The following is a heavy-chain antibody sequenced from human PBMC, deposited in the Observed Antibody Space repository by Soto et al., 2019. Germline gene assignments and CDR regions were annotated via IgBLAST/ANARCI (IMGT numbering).Heavy chain of an antibody. CDR2: IYYSGRT. V-gene: IGHV4-31*03. CDR3: ARAPYCSSTSCYAGKFDY. D-gene: IGHD2-2*01. CDR1: GGSISSGGYY. J-gene: IGHJ4*02. Sequence: QVQLQESGPGLVKPSQTLSLTCTVSGGSISSGGYYWSWIRQHPGKGLEWIGYIYYSGRTYYNPSLKSRVTISVDTSKNQFSLKLSSVTAADTAVYYCARAPYCSSTSCYAGKFDYWGQGTLVTVSS.